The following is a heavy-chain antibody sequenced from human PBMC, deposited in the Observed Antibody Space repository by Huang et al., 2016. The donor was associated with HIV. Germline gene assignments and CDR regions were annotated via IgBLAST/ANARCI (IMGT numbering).Heavy chain of an antibody. Sequence: QVKLQQWGAGVLKPSETLSLTCAVYGESFNNYYWSWVRQLPGRRLEWIGEINHSGTANYNPYLKTRVTMSVDPSKKQFSRRLASVTAADTAVYYCARVPTPSYYDPWNISPAHEDVYYYNMDVWGQGTTVIVSS. CDR3: ARVPTPSYYDPWNISPAHEDVYYYNMDV. CDR1: GESFNNYY. V-gene: IGHV4-34*02. CDR2: INHSGTA. J-gene: IGHJ6*02. D-gene: IGHD3-10*01.